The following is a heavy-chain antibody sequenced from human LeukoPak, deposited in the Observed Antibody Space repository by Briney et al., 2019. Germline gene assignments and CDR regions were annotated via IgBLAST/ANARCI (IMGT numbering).Heavy chain of an antibody. CDR2: IYSGGST. CDR3: ARRPYSNSWHYFDY. V-gene: IGHV3-66*01. J-gene: IGHJ4*02. Sequence: GGSLRLSCAASGFTVSSNYMSWVHQAPGKGLEWVSVIYSGGSTYYADSVKGRFTISRDNSKNTLYLQMNSLRAEDTAVYYCARRPYSNSWHYFDYWGQGTLVTVSS. D-gene: IGHD6-13*01. CDR1: GFTVSSNY.